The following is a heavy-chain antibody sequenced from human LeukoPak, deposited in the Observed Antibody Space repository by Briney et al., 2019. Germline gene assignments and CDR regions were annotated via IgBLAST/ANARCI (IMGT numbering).Heavy chain of an antibody. V-gene: IGHV3-23*01. CDR1: GFIFNSYA. D-gene: IGHD2-15*01. Sequence: PGGSLRLSCAAAGFIFNSYAMSWVRQAPGKWLEWISGISGNGVSTYYADSVKGRFTISSDNSKNTLYLQMNSLRAEDTAVYYCAKDLVVAAPYGRFDYWGQGTLVTVSS. CDR2: ISGNGVST. CDR3: AKDLVVAAPYGRFDY. J-gene: IGHJ4*02.